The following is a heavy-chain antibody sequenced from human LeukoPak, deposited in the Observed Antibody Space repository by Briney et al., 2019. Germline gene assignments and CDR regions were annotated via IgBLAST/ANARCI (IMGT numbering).Heavy chain of an antibody. D-gene: IGHD3-10*01. CDR2: IYYSGST. V-gene: IGHV4-39*01. Sequence: SETLSLTCTVSGGSTSSSSYYWGWIRQPPGKGLEWIGSIYYSGSTYYNPSHKSRVTISVDTSKNQFSLKLSSVTAADTAVYYCEVRGVIQRGFDPWGQGTLVTVSS. CDR3: EVRGVIQRGFDP. CDR1: GGSTSSSSYY. J-gene: IGHJ5*02.